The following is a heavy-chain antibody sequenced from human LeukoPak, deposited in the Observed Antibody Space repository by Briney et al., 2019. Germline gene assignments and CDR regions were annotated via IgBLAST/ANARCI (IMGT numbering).Heavy chain of an antibody. V-gene: IGHV4-34*01. Sequence: PSESLSLTSAVYGASLSSYCWSWIRQSPEKGLEWGGEINHSGSTNYNPSLKSRVTISVHTSKHQFSLRLTSVAPADTAVYYCARLADCSSSSCRSFDYWGQGTLVTVSS. CDR2: INHSGST. CDR3: ARLADCSSSSCRSFDY. J-gene: IGHJ4*02. CDR1: GASLSSYC. D-gene: IGHD2-2*01.